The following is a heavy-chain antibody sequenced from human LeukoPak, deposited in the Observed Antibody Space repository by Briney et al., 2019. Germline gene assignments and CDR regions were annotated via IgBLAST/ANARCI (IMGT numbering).Heavy chain of an antibody. V-gene: IGHV4-38-2*02. D-gene: IGHD6-19*01. J-gene: IGHJ4*02. Sequence: SETLSLTCTVSGYSISSGYYWGWIRQPPGKGLEWIGSINHSGSTNYNPSLKSRVTISVDTSKNQFSLKLSSVTAADTAVYYCARGSAVAHFDYWGQGTLVTVSS. CDR3: ARGSAVAHFDY. CDR1: GYSISSGYY. CDR2: INHSGST.